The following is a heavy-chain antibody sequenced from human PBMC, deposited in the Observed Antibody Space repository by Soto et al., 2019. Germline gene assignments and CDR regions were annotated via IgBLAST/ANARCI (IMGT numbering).Heavy chain of an antibody. CDR3: ARDHMRWLNEYYFEY. D-gene: IGHD6-19*01. J-gene: IGHJ4*02. CDR1: GYTFTGYY. V-gene: IGHV1-2*02. Sequence: DSVKVSCKASGYTFTGYYMHWVRQAPGQGLEWMGWINPNSGGTNYAQKFQGRVTMTRDTSISTAYMELSRLRSDDTAVYYCARDHMRWLNEYYFEYWGQGTLVIVSS. CDR2: INPNSGGT.